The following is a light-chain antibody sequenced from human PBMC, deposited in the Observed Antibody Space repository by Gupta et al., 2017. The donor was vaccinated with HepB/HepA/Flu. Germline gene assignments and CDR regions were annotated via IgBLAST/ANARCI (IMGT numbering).Light chain of an antibody. Sequence: SSELTQDPAVSVALGQTVRITCHGDSLRSYYASWYQQKPGQAPVLVIYGKNNRRSGIPDRFSGSSSGNTASLTITGAQAEDEADYYCNSRDSSGNPHVVFGGGTKLTVL. J-gene: IGLJ2*01. CDR2: GKN. CDR3: NSRDSSGNPHVV. V-gene: IGLV3-19*01. CDR1: SLRSYY.